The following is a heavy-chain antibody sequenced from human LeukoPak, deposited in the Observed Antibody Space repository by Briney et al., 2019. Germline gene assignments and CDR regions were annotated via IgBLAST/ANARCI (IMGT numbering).Heavy chain of an antibody. J-gene: IGHJ4*02. D-gene: IGHD3-10*01. CDR2: IIPIFGTA. Sequence: SVKVSCKASGGTFSSYAISWVRQAPGQGLEWMGGIIPIFGTANYAQKFQGRVTMTRDTSTSTVYMELRSLRSDDTAVYYCARNLYYYGSGSYNLFDYWGQGTLVTVSS. CDR3: ARNLYYYGSGSYNLFDY. V-gene: IGHV1-69*05. CDR1: GGTFSSYA.